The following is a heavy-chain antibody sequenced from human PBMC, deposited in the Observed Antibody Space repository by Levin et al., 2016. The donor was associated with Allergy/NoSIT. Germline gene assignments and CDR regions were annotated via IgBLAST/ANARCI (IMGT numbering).Heavy chain of an antibody. Sequence: ASVKVSCKASGYTFTSYYMHWVRQAPGQGLEWMGIINPSGGSTSYAQKFRGRVTMTRDTSTSTVYMELSSLRSEDTAVYYCARDGIGYCSGGSCYSYYFDYWGQGTLVTVSS. CDR2: INPSGGST. CDR1: GYTFTSYY. D-gene: IGHD2-15*01. J-gene: IGHJ4*02. V-gene: IGHV1-46*01. CDR3: ARDGIGYCSGGSCYSYYFDY.